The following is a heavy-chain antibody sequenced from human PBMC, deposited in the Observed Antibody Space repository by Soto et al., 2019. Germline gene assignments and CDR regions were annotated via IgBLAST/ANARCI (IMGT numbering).Heavy chain of an antibody. D-gene: IGHD2-2*03. J-gene: IGHJ5*02. CDR3: ERDEIGYCSSNTCYIDHNWLDP. V-gene: IGHV3-33*01. CDR1: GFTFSSYG. CDR2: IWYDGSNK. Sequence: GGSLRLSCAASGFTFSSYGMHWVRQAPGKGLQWVAVIWYDGSNKYYADSVKGRFTISRDNSKNTLYLQMNSLRAEDTAVYYCERDEIGYCSSNTCYIDHNWLDPWGQGNLVTVSS.